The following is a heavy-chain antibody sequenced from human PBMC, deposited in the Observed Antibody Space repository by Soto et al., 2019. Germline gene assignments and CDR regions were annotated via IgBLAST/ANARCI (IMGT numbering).Heavy chain of an antibody. Sequence: PGGSLRLSCAASGFTFSDYYMSWIRQAPGKGLEWVSYISSSGSTIYYADSVKGRFTISRDNAKNSLYLQMNSLRAEDTALYYCAKGRSYYYYYGVDVWGQGTTVTVSS. CDR2: ISSSGSTI. CDR3: AKGRSYYYYYGVDV. V-gene: IGHV3-11*01. J-gene: IGHJ6*02. CDR1: GFTFSDYY.